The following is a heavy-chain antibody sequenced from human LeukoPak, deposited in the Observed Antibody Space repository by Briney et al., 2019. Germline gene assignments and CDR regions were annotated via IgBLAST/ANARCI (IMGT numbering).Heavy chain of an antibody. CDR1: GGSISSYY. CDR3: ARDRIQYGDAFDI. CDR2: IYYSGST. V-gene: IGHV4-59*01. D-gene: IGHD5-18*01. Sequence: SETLSLTCTVSGGSISSYYWSWIRQPPGKGLEWIGYIYYSGSTNYNPSLKSRVTISVDTSKNQFSLKLSSVTAADTAVYYCARDRIQYGDAFDIWGQGTMVTVSS. J-gene: IGHJ3*02.